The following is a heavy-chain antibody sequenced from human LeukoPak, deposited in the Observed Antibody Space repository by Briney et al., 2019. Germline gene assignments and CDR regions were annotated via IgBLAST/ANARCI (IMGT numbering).Heavy chain of an antibody. Sequence: GASVKVSCKASGYTFTGYYMHWVRQAPGQGLEWMGRINPNSGGTNYAQKLQGRVTMTTDTSTSTAYMELRSLRSDDTAVYYCARGCSSTSCYRFDYWGQGTLVTVSS. CDR3: ARGCSSTSCYRFDY. J-gene: IGHJ4*02. D-gene: IGHD2-2*01. CDR1: GYTFTGYY. CDR2: INPNSGGT. V-gene: IGHV1-2*06.